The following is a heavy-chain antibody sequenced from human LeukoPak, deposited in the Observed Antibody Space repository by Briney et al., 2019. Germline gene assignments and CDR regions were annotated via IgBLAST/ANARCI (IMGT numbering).Heavy chain of an antibody. CDR2: IYYSGST. Sequence: SETLSLTCTVSGGSISSYYWSWIRQPPGKGLEWIGYIYYSGSTNYDPSLKSRVTISVDTSKNQFSLKLSSVTAADTAVYYCASSPDKGSYDYWGQGTLVTVSS. J-gene: IGHJ4*02. D-gene: IGHD1-26*01. CDR1: GGSISSYY. CDR3: ASSPDKGSYDY. V-gene: IGHV4-59*01.